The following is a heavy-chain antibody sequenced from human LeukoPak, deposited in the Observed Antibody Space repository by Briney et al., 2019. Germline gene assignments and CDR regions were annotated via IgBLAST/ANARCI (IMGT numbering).Heavy chain of an antibody. Sequence: GASVKVSCKASRDTFTNYTIHWVRQAPGQRLEWMGWIDAGNGNTKYSQKFQGRVTITRDTSATTTYMELSSLRSEDTAVYYCASKLAARPDNWFDPWGQGTLVTVSS. CDR1: RDTFTNYT. J-gene: IGHJ5*02. CDR2: IDAGNGNT. CDR3: ASKLAARPDNWFDP. D-gene: IGHD6-6*01. V-gene: IGHV1-3*01.